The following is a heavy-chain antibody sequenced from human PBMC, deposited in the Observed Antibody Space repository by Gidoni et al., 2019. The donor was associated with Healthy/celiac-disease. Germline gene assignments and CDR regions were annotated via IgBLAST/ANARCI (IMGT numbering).Heavy chain of an antibody. CDR1: VGSISRGDYY. Sequence: HVQLQESGPGLVKPSQTLSLPCTVSVGSISRGDYYWSWIRQPPGKGLEWIGYIYYSGSTYYNPSLKSRVTISVDTSKNQFSLKLSSVTAADTAVYYCARTYYDFNYYYGMDVWGQGTTVTVSS. J-gene: IGHJ6*02. CDR3: ARTYYDFNYYYGMDV. D-gene: IGHD3-3*01. V-gene: IGHV4-30-4*01. CDR2: IYYSGST.